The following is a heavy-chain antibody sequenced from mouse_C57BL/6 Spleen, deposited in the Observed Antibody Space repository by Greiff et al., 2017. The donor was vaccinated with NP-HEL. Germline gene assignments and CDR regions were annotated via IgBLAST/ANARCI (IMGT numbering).Heavy chain of an antibody. J-gene: IGHJ2*01. V-gene: IGHV1-54*01. CDR1: GYAFTNYL. Sequence: VQLVESGAELVRPGTSVKVSCKASGYAFTNYLIEWVKQRPGQGLEWIGVINPGSGGTNYNEKFKGKATLTADKSSSTAYMQLSSLTSEDSAVYFCARHYFDYWGQGTTLTVSS. CDR2: INPGSGGT. CDR3: ARHYFDY.